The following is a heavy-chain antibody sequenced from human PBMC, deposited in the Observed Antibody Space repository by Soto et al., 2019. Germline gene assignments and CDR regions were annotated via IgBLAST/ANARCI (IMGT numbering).Heavy chain of an antibody. V-gene: IGHV1-58*01. Sequence: SVKVSCKTSGFTLTSSAVQWVRQARGQRLEWIGWIVVGSGNTNYAQRFQERVSITRDMSTSTAYMELSSLRSEDTAMYYCAGARPGDYDFWSGYSEGRYGMDVWGQGTTVTVSS. D-gene: IGHD3-3*01. CDR1: GFTLTSSA. CDR2: IVVGSGNT. J-gene: IGHJ6*02. CDR3: AGARPGDYDFWSGYSEGRYGMDV.